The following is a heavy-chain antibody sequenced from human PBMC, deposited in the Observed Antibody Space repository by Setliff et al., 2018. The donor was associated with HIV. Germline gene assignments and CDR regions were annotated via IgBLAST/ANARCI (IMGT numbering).Heavy chain of an antibody. CDR3: TRAHFLVTETRNWFDS. V-gene: IGHV1-2*06. CDR1: GYTFVDYY. CDR2: INPKTGVA. J-gene: IGHJ5*01. D-gene: IGHD1-26*01. Sequence: VASVKVSCKASGYTFVDYYIHWVRQVPGKGLEWMGRINPKTGVATHARIFQDRIILTRDTSTSIAYMEVIRPRHDDTAFYYCTRAHFLVTETRNWFDSWGQGTLVTVSS.